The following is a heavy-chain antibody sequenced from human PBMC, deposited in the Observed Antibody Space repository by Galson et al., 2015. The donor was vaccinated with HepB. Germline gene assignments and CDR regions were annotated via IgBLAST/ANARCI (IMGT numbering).Heavy chain of an antibody. V-gene: IGHV3-30-3*01. J-gene: IGHJ5*02. CDR3: ARDTGVTMVRGVIVREGWFDP. Sequence: SLRLSCAASGFTFSSYAMHWVRQAPGKGLEWVAVISYDGSNKYYADSVKGRFTISRDNSKNTLYLQMNSLRAEDTAVYYCARDTGVTMVRGVIVREGWFDPWGQGTLVTVSS. CDR2: ISYDGSNK. D-gene: IGHD3-10*01. CDR1: GFTFSSYA.